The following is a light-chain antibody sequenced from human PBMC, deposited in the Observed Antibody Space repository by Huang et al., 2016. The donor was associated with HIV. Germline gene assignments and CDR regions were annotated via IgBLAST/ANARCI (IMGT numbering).Light chain of an antibody. V-gene: IGKV4-1*01. J-gene: IGKJ2*01. CDR3: QQYYSTPYT. Sequence: DIVMTQSPDSLAVSLGESATINCKSSQSVLYSSNNNNYLAWYQQKTGQPPKLLIYWESTRESGVPDRCSGSGSGTDFTLTISSLQAEDVAVYYCQQYYSTPYTFGQGTKLEIK. CDR1: QSVLYSSNNNNY. CDR2: WES.